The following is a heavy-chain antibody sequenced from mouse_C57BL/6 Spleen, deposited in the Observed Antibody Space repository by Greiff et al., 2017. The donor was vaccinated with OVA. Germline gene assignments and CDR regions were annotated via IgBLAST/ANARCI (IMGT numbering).Heavy chain of an antibody. D-gene: IGHD1-1*01. CDR3: TKRHYGSSYGY. V-gene: IGHV1-15*01. Sequence: LVESGAELVRPGASVTLSCKASGYTFTDYEMHWVKQTPVHGLEWIGAIDPETGGTAYNQKFKGKAILTADKSSSTAYMELRSLTSEDSAVYYCTKRHYGSSYGYWGQGTTLTVSS. CDR2: IDPETGGT. J-gene: IGHJ2*01. CDR1: GYTFTDYE.